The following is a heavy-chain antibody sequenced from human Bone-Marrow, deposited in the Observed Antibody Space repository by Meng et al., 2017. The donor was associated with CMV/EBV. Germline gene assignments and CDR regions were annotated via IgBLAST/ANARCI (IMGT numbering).Heavy chain of an antibody. D-gene: IGHD6-19*01. CDR3: ARGPDITVAGHFTYY. Sequence: QVQLVQSGSEVKKPGASVKVSCKASGYTFTGYYMHWVRQAPGQGLEWMGWINPNSGGTNYAQSFQGRVTMTRDTSNSTAYMELTSLRSDDTAIYYCARGPDITVAGHFTYYWGQGTLVTVSS. V-gene: IGHV1-2*02. CDR1: GYTFTGYY. J-gene: IGHJ4*02. CDR2: INPNSGGT.